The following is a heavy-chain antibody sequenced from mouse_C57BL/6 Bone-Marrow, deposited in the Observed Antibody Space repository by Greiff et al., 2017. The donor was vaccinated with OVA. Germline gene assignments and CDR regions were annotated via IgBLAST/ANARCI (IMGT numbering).Heavy chain of an antibody. V-gene: IGHV1-64*01. CDR3: AKEGSYITTVVHWYFDV. CDR1: GYTFTSYW. J-gene: IGHJ1*03. D-gene: IGHD1-1*01. CDR2: IHPNSGST. Sequence: QVHVKQPGAELVKPGASVKLSCKASGYTFTSYWMHWVKQRPGQGLEWIGMIHPNSGSTNYNEKFKSKATLTVDKSSSTAYMQLSSLTSEDSAVYYCAKEGSYITTVVHWYFDVWGTGTTVTVSS.